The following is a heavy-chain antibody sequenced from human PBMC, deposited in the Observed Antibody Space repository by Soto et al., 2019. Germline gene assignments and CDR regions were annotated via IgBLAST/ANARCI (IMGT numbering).Heavy chain of an antibody. J-gene: IGHJ6*02. Sequence: SETLSLTCTVSGGSISSYYWSWIRQPPGKGLEWIGYIYYSGSTNYNPSLKSRVTISVDTSKNQFSLKLSSVTAADTAVYYCASLQAEEDYYYYGMDVWGQGTTVTVSS. CDR1: GGSISSYY. CDR3: ASLQAEEDYYYYGMDV. V-gene: IGHV4-59*01. CDR2: IYYSGST.